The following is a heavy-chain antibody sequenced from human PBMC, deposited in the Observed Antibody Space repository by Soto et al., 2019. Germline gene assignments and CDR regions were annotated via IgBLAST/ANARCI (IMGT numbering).Heavy chain of an antibody. CDR3: AKDYGPWDNWFDP. CDR1: GFTFSSYG. J-gene: IGHJ5*02. D-gene: IGHD4-17*01. CDR2: ISYDGSNK. V-gene: IGHV3-30*18. Sequence: QVQLEESGGGVVQPGRSLRLSCAASGFTFSSYGMHWVRQAPVKGLEWVAVISYDGSNKYYADSVKGRFTISRDNSKNTLYLQMNSLRAEDTALYYCAKDYGPWDNWFDPWGQGTLVTVS.